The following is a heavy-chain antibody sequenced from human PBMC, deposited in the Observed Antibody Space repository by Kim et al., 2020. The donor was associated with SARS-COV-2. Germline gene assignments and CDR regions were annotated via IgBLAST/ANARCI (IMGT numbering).Heavy chain of an antibody. J-gene: IGHJ6*01. CDR3: ARGGDYDILTGYPNPYY. D-gene: IGHD3-9*01. CDR1: GFTFSSYA. CDR2: ISYDGSNK. V-gene: IGHV3-30-3*01. Sequence: GGSLRLSCAASGFTFSSYAMHWVRQAPGKGLEWVAVISYDGSNKYYADSVKGRFTISRDNSKNTLYLQMNSLRAEDTAVYYCARGGDYDILTGYPNPYY.